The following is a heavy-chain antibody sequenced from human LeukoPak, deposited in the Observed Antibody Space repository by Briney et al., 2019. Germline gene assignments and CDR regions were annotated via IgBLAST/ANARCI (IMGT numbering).Heavy chain of an antibody. CDR1: GYSFTSYW. Sequence: GESLKISCKGSGYSFTSYWIGWVRQMPGKGLEWMGIIYPGDSDTRYSPSFQGQVTVSADKSISTAYLQWSSLQASDTAMYYCARHRGIAAAGNRYFDLWGRGTLVTVSS. CDR3: ARHRGIAAAGNRYFDL. D-gene: IGHD6-13*01. CDR2: IYPGDSDT. J-gene: IGHJ2*01. V-gene: IGHV5-51*01.